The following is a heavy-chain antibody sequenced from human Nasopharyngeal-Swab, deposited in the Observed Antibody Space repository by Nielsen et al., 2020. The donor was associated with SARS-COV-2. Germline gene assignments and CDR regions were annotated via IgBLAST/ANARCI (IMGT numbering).Heavy chain of an antibody. V-gene: IGHV1-69*06. J-gene: IGHJ6*02. CDR3: ARNRGDSSSWYVYYYGMDV. Sequence: SVKVSCKASGGNFSSYAISWVRQAPGQGLEWMGGIIPIFGTANYAQKFQGRVTITADKSTSTAYMELSSLRSEDTAVYYCARNRGDSSSWYVYYYGMDVWGQGTTVTVSS. CDR1: GGNFSSYA. CDR2: IIPIFGTA. D-gene: IGHD6-13*01.